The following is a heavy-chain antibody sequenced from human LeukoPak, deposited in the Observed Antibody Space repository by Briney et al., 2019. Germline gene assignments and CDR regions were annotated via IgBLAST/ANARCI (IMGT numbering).Heavy chain of an antibody. D-gene: IGHD2-2*01. Sequence: ASVKVSCKASGYTFTGYYMHWVRQAPGRGLEWMGWINPNSGGTNYAQKFQGRVTMTRDTSISTAYMELSRLRSDDTAVYYCARSPTSSYCTSTSCYLFSFDYWGQGTLVTVSS. CDR1: GYTFTGYY. CDR3: ARSPTSSYCTSTSCYLFSFDY. J-gene: IGHJ4*02. V-gene: IGHV1-2*02. CDR2: INPNSGGT.